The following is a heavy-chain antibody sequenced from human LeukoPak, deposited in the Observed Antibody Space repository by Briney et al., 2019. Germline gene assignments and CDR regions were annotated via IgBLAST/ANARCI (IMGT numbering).Heavy chain of an antibody. D-gene: IGHD5-18*01. Sequence: PSETLSLTCAVYGGSFSGYYWSWIRQPPGKGLEWIGEINHSGSTNYNPSLKSRVTMSVDTSKNQFSLKLSSVTAADTAVYYCARESVDTAMVTALSHWGQGTLVTVSS. CDR1: GGSFSGYY. V-gene: IGHV4-34*01. CDR2: INHSGST. J-gene: IGHJ4*02. CDR3: ARESVDTAMVTALSH.